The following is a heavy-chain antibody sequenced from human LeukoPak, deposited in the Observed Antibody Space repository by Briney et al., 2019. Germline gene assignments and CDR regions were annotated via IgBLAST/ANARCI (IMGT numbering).Heavy chain of an antibody. CDR2: IYYSGST. J-gene: IGHJ3*02. V-gene: IGHV4-39*07. D-gene: IGHD3-16*01. Sequence: MSSETLSLTCTVSGGSISSSSYYWGWIRQPPGKGLEWIGSIYYSGSTYYNPSLKSRVTISVDTSKNQFSLKLSSVTAADTAVYYCARKGKLGDAFDIWGQGTMVTVSS. CDR3: ARKGKLGDAFDI. CDR1: GGSISSSSYY.